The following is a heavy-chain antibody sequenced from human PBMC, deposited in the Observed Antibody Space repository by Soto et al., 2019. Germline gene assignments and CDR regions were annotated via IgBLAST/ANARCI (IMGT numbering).Heavy chain of an antibody. CDR2: VNHSGEA. V-gene: IGHV4-34*01. J-gene: IGHJ5*02. CDR3: TREERLPRSWFDP. Sequence: PSETLSLTCGVYGGSFRNYYWIWVRQPPGKGLEWIGEVNHSGEATYNPSLQSRVTISLDTSNNHFSLKMTSLTAADTALYFCTREERLPRSWFDPWGQGTQVTVSS. CDR1: GGSFRNYY. D-gene: IGHD3-3*01.